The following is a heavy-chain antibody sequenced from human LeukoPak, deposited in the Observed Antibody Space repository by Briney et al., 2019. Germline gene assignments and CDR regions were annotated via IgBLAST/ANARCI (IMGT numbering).Heavy chain of an antibody. Sequence: SETLSLTCTVSGGSVSSGSYYWSWIRQPPGKGLEWIGYIYYSGSTNYNPSLESRVTISVDTSKNQFSLKLSSVTAADTAVYYCARGGHDILTGYYFFDYWGQGTLVTVSS. CDR3: ARGGHDILTGYYFFDY. D-gene: IGHD3-9*01. V-gene: IGHV4-61*01. CDR1: GGSVSSGSYY. J-gene: IGHJ4*02. CDR2: IYYSGST.